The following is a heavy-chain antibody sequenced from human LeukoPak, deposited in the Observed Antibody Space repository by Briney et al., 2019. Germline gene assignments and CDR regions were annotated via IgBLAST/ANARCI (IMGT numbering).Heavy chain of an antibody. V-gene: IGHV4-4*09. J-gene: IGHJ4*02. CDR2: IYTSGST. Sequence: SETLSLTSTVSGGSTSSYYWTWMRQPPGKGLEWIGYIYTSGSTNYNPSLKSRVTISVDTSKKQFSLKLSSVTAADTAVYYCTRPRFGGFLWQYDYWGQGALVTVSS. CDR3: TRPRFGGFLWQYDY. D-gene: IGHD3-10*01. CDR1: GGSTSSYY.